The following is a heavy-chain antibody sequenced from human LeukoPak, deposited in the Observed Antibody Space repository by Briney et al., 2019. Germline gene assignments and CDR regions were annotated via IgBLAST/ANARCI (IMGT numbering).Heavy chain of an antibody. CDR3: ARDPYPYRGGFDY. Sequence: ASVKVSCKASGYTFTGYYMHWVRQAPGQGLEWMGWINPNSGGTNYAQKFQGRVTMTRDTSISTAYMELSRLRSDDTAVYYCARDPYPYRGGFDYWGQGTLVTVSS. D-gene: IGHD2-15*01. CDR1: GYTFTGYY. J-gene: IGHJ4*02. CDR2: INPNSGGT. V-gene: IGHV1-2*02.